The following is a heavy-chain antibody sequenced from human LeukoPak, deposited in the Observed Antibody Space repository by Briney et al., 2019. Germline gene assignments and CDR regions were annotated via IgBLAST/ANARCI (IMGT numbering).Heavy chain of an antibody. D-gene: IGHD2-2*01. CDR3: ARDFGRNVDIVVPAAIGFDY. Sequence: ASVKVSCKASGYTFTGYYMHWVRQAPGQGLEWMGWINPNSGGTNYAQKFQGRVTMTRDTSISTAYMELSRLRSDDTAVYYCARDFGRNVDIVVPAAIGFDYWGQGTLVTVSS. CDR2: INPNSGGT. CDR1: GYTFTGYY. V-gene: IGHV1-2*02. J-gene: IGHJ4*02.